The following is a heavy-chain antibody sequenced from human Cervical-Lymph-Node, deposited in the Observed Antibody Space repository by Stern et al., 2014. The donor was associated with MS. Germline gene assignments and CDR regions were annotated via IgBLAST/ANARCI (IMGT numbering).Heavy chain of an antibody. J-gene: IGHJ1*01. D-gene: IGHD6-19*01. Sequence: EVQLVESGGDLVQPGGSLRLSCAASGFTFSVYWMNWVRQPPGKGPGWVANIKQDGNERNYVDSVKGRFTISRDNAKNSLYLQMNSLRVEDTAIYYCGGGAGWEIDRWGQGTLVTVSS. CDR2: IKQDGNER. CDR3: GGGAGWEIDR. CDR1: GFTFSVYW. V-gene: IGHV3-7*01.